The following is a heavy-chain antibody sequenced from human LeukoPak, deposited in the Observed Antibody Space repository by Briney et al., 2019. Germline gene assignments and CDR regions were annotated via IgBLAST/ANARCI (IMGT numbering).Heavy chain of an antibody. Sequence: AASVKVSCKASGYTFTSYYMHWVRQAPGQGLEWMGWIDPNSGGTNYAQKFQGRVTMTRDTSISTAYMVLNRLRSDDTAVYYCAREYYYGSGNYYNRIDYWGQGTLVTVSS. CDR1: GYTFTSYY. J-gene: IGHJ4*02. CDR3: AREYYYGSGNYYNRIDY. CDR2: IDPNSGGT. V-gene: IGHV1-2*02. D-gene: IGHD3-10*01.